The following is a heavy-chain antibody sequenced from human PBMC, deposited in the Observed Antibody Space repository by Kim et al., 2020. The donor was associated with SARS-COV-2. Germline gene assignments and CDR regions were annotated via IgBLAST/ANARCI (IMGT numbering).Heavy chain of an antibody. CDR1: GGSISSGGYY. Sequence: SETLSLTCTVSGGSISSGGYYWSWIRQHPGKGLEWIGYIYYSGSTYYNPSLKSRVTISVDTSKNQFSLKLSSVTAADTAVYYCARREGVGQQLVREGGWFDPWGQGTLVTVSS. CDR2: IYYSGST. D-gene: IGHD6-13*01. CDR3: ARREGVGQQLVREGGWFDP. J-gene: IGHJ5*02. V-gene: IGHV4-31*03.